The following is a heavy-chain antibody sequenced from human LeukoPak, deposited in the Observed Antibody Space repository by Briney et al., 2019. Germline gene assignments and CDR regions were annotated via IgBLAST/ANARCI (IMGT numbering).Heavy chain of an antibody. CDR3: ARDQYYYDSSGYWGY. CDR2: ISAYDGNT. V-gene: IGHV1-18*01. Sequence: WASVKVSCKASGGTFSSYAISWVRQAPGQGLEWMGWISAYDGNTNYAQKLQGRVTMTTDTSTSTAYMELRSLRSDDTAVYYCARDQYYYDSSGYWGYWGQGTLVTVSS. CDR1: GGTFSSYA. J-gene: IGHJ4*02. D-gene: IGHD3-22*01.